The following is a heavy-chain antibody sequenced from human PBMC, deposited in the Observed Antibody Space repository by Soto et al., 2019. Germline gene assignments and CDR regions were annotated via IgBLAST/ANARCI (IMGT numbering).Heavy chain of an antibody. V-gene: IGHV3-23*01. CDR3: ALRKTGSYFEY. J-gene: IGHJ4*02. CDR2: IGASGAVT. Sequence: GGSLRLSCAASGFTFSSYAMSWVRQAPGKGLEWVSAIGASGAVTYYAEYVKGRFTISRDNSKNKLYLQMNSLRAEDTAVYYCALRKTGSYFEYWGQGTLVSVSS. D-gene: IGHD1-26*01. CDR1: GFTFSSYA.